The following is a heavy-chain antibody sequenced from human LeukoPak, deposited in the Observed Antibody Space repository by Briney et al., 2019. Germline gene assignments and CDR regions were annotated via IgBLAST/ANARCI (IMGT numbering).Heavy chain of an antibody. CDR3: ARDKSQGDILTAGASAFDI. CDR2: IIPIFGTA. D-gene: IGHD3-9*01. J-gene: IGHJ3*02. Sequence: SVNVSCKASGGTFSSYAISWVGQAPGQGREWMGGIIPIFGTANYAQKFLGRVTITADQYTSTASMELSSLRSEDTAAHYCARDKSQGDILTAGASAFDIWGQGTMVTASS. CDR1: GGTFSSYA. V-gene: IGHV1-69*01.